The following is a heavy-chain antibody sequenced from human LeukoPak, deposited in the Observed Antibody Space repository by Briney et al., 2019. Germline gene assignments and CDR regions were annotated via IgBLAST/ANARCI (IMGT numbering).Heavy chain of an antibody. V-gene: IGHV4-34*01. Sequence: SETLSLTCAVYGGSFSGFYWSWIRQPPGKGLEWIGEINHSGSTNYNPSLKSRVTISVDTSKNQFSLKLSSVTAADTAVYYCARGGQWHPFDYWGQGTLVTVSS. CDR3: ARGGQWHPFDY. CDR2: INHSGST. CDR1: GGSFSGFY. D-gene: IGHD6-19*01. J-gene: IGHJ4*02.